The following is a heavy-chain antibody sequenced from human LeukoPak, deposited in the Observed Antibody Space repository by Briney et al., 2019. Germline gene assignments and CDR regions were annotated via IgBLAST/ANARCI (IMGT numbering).Heavy chain of an antibody. CDR1: GFTFSSYA. Sequence: GGSLRLSCAASGFTFSSYAMHWVRQAPGKGLEYVSAISSNGGSTYYANSVKGRFTISRDNSKNTLYLQMGSLRAEDTAVYYCARIAVADGYYYYMDVWGKGTTVTVSS. CDR3: ARIAVADGYYYYMDV. V-gene: IGHV3-64*01. D-gene: IGHD6-19*01. CDR2: ISSNGGST. J-gene: IGHJ6*03.